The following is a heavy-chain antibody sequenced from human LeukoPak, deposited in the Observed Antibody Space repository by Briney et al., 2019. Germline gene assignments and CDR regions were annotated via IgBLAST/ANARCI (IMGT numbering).Heavy chain of an antibody. Sequence: GASVKVSCKASGYTFTGYYMHWVRQAPGQGLEWMGWINPNSGGTNYAQKFQGRVTMTRDTSISTAYMELSRLRSDDTAVYYCARDEDDSSGSWPVWGQGTLVTVSS. J-gene: IGHJ4*02. V-gene: IGHV1-2*02. CDR3: ARDEDDSSGSWPV. CDR1: GYTFTGYY. CDR2: INPNSGGT. D-gene: IGHD3-22*01.